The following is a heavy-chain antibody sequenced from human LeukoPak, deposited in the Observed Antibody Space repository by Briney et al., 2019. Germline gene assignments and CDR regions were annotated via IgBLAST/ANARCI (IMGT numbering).Heavy chain of an antibody. CDR1: GGSISSSSHY. J-gene: IGHJ5*02. Sequence: PSETLSLTCTFSGGSISSSSHYWGWIRQPPGRGLEWIGSIYYSGSTYYNPSLKSRVTISVDTSKNQFSLKLSSVSAADTAVYHCARHIVVVSTPADWFDPWGQGTLVTVSS. V-gene: IGHV4-39*01. CDR2: IYYSGST. D-gene: IGHD2-21*01. CDR3: ARHIVVVSTPADWFDP.